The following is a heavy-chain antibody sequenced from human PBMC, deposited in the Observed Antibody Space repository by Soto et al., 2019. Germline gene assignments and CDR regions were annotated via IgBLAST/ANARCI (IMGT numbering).Heavy chain of an antibody. V-gene: IGHV4-39*01. CDR1: GGSISTSSYY. CDR3: AKCGYSFTYLPFDS. CDR2: IYYNGNT. J-gene: IGHJ4*02. D-gene: IGHD5-18*01. Sequence: QLQLQESGPGLVKPSETLSLTCTVSGGSISTSSYYWGGIRQPPGKGLEWIGNIYYNGNTYYNPSLKSRVIISVSTSKNQFSLNLSSVTAADTAVYYCAKCGYSFTYLPFDSWGLGTLVAVSS.